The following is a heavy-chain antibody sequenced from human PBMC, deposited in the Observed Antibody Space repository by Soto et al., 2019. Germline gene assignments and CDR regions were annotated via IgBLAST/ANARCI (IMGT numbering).Heavy chain of an antibody. V-gene: IGHV3-30*18. Sequence: QVQLVESGGGVVQPGRSLRLSCAASGFTFSGYGMHWVRQAPGKGLEWVAVVSYDGSNKYYADSVKGRFTISRDNSKNTLYLQMNSLRAEDTAVYYCAKGALYCSYTRCYYFDCWGQGTLVTVSS. J-gene: IGHJ4*02. CDR1: GFTFSGYG. D-gene: IGHD2-2*01. CDR2: VSYDGSNK. CDR3: AKGALYCSYTRCYYFDC.